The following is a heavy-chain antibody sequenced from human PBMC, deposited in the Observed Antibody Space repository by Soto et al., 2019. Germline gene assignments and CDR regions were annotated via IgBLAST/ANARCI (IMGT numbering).Heavy chain of an antibody. CDR2: ITPYNGDT. Sequence: EASVKVSCKSSGSTFTSYGFSWVREAPGQGLEGMGWITPYNGDTHYAEKFQDRVTISADNSTTTAYMEIRRRTTHDTAVYYCARISGRRPDFDVWGEGTVVTVSS. J-gene: IGHJ3*01. CDR1: GSTFTSYG. CDR3: ARISGRRPDFDV. V-gene: IGHV1-18*04. D-gene: IGHD1-1*01.